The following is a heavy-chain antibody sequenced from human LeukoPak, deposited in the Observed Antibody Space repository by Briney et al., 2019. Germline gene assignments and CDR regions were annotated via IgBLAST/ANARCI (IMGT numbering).Heavy chain of an antibody. V-gene: IGHV1-2*02. CDR2: INYNSGGT. Sequence: ASVKVSCKASGYTFTGYYMHWVRQAPGQGLEWMGWINYNSGGTNYAQKFHGRDTMTRDTSISTAYMELSSLRSDDTAVYYCASNWPEYYDSSGYWWFDPWGQGTLVTVSS. CDR1: GYTFTGYY. CDR3: ASNWPEYYDSSGYWWFDP. J-gene: IGHJ5*02. D-gene: IGHD3-22*01.